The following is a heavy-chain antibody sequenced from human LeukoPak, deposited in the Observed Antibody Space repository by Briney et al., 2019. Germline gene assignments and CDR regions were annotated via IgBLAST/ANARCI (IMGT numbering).Heavy chain of an antibody. D-gene: IGHD3-10*01. V-gene: IGHV3-30*02. CDR2: IRYDGSNK. CDR1: GFTFSSYG. J-gene: IGHJ4*02. Sequence: AGGSLRLSCAASGFTFSSYGMHWVRQAPGKGLEWVAFIRYDGSNKYYADSVKGRFTISRDNSKNTLYLQMNSLRAEDTAVYYCAKERELWFGELSRDIRKYFDYWGQGTLVTVSS. CDR3: AKERELWFGELSRDIRKYFDY.